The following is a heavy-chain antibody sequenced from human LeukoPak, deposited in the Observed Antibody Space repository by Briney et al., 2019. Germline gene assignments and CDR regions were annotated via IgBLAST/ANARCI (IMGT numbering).Heavy chain of an antibody. J-gene: IGHJ4*02. CDR3: ARGGGYSGYDYGGAHFDY. CDR2: IIPIFGTA. D-gene: IGHD5-12*01. Sequence: ASVKVSCKASGGTFSSYAISWVRQAPGQGLEWMGGIIPIFGTANYAQKFQGRVTITADKSTSTAYMELSSLRSEDMAVYYCARGGGYSGYDYGGAHFDYWGQGTLVTVSS. CDR1: GGTFSSYA. V-gene: IGHV1-69*06.